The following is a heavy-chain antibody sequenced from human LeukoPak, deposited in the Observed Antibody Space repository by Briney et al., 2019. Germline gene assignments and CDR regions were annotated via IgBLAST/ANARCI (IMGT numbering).Heavy chain of an antibody. Sequence: PSETLSLTCTVSGGSISSSSYYWGWIRQPPGKGLERIGSIYYSGSTYYNPSLKSRVTISVDTSKNQFSLKLSSVTAADTAVYYCARVMYSSGWYFAFDIWGQGTMVTVSS. CDR3: ARVMYSSGWYFAFDI. CDR2: IYYSGST. CDR1: GGSISSSSYY. V-gene: IGHV4-39*01. D-gene: IGHD6-19*01. J-gene: IGHJ3*02.